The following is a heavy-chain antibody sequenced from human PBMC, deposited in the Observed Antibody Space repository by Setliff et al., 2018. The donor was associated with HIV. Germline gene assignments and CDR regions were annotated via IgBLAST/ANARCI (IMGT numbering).Heavy chain of an antibody. CDR1: GDSITSGHYY. Sequence: PSETLSLTCTVSGDSITSGHYYWSWIRQHPGGGLEWIGYIYHTGKTYYNPSLQSRIIMSLDMSQNQFSLKLSSVTAADTAVYYCAKEGNSVDNWLDPWGPGTLVTVSS. J-gene: IGHJ5*02. V-gene: IGHV4-31*03. CDR2: IYHTGKT. D-gene: IGHD1-26*01. CDR3: AKEGNSVDNWLDP.